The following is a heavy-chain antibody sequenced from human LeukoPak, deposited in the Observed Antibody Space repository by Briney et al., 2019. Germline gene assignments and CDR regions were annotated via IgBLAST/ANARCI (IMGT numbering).Heavy chain of an antibody. D-gene: IGHD4-17*01. V-gene: IGHV3-48*03. CDR1: GFTFSSYE. CDR3: ARGYTVTHRGY. CDR2: ISSSGSTI. J-gene: IGHJ4*02. Sequence: GSLRLSCAASGFTFSSYEMNWVRQAPGKGLEWVSYISSSGSTIYYADSVKGRFTISRDNAKNSLYLQMNSLRAEDTAVYYCARGYTVTHRGYWGQGTLVTVSS.